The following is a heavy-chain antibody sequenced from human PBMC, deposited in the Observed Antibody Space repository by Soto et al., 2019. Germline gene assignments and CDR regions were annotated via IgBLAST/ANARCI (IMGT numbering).Heavy chain of an antibody. Sequence: QVQLVEAGGGVVQPGRSLRLSCGASGFTFNSHGMHWVRQAPGKGLEWVAVISYEGSNNFYAESVKGRFTISRDNSKNTLYLQMNSLRREDTAVYYSARGAEYQLLSRDYFYGMDVWGQGTTVTVSS. V-gene: IGHV3-30*03. D-gene: IGHD2-2*01. J-gene: IGHJ6*02. CDR1: GFTFNSHG. CDR3: ARGAEYQLLSRDYFYGMDV. CDR2: ISYEGSNN.